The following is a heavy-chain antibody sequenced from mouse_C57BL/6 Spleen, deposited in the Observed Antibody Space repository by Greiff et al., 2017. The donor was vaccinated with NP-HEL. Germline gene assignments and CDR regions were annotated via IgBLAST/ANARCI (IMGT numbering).Heavy chain of an antibody. CDR3: ARYGDYDGGYFDV. CDR1: GYAFSSSW. Sequence: QVQLQQSGPELVKPGASVKISCKASGYAFSSSWMNWVKQRPGKGLEWIGRIYPGDGDTNYNGKFKGKATLTADKSSSTAYMQLSSLTSEDSAVYFCARYGDYDGGYFDVWGTGTTVTVSS. D-gene: IGHD2-4*01. V-gene: IGHV1-82*01. CDR2: IYPGDGDT. J-gene: IGHJ1*03.